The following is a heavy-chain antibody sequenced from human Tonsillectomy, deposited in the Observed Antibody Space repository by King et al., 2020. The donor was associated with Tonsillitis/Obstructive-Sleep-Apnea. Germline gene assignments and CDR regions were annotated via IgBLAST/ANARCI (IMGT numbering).Heavy chain of an antibody. D-gene: IGHD6-19*01. V-gene: IGHV4-39*01. CDR3: ARHSHAVAVAGEFDY. CDR2: IYYSGST. CDR1: GGSISSSSYY. Sequence: QLQESGPGPVKPSETLSLTCTVSGGSISSSSYYWGWIRQPPGKGLQWIGSIYYSGSTYYNPSLKSRVTISGDTSKNQFSLKLSSVTAADTAVYYCARHSHAVAVAGEFDYWGQGTLVTVSS. J-gene: IGHJ4*02.